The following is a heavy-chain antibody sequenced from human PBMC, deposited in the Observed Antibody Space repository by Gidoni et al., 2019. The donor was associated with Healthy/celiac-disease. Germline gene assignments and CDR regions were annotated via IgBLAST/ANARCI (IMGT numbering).Heavy chain of an antibody. V-gene: IGHV3-74*01. CDR3: ARDRIYYYDSSSYPYYYYYGMDV. CDR1: GFTFSNYW. Sequence: EVQLVASGGGLVQSGGSLRLSCAASGFTFSNYWMRWVRQAPGKGLVWVSRINSDGSSTNYADSVKGRFTISRDNAKNTLYLQMNSLRAEDTAVYYCARDRIYYYDSSSYPYYYYYGMDVWGQGTTVTVSS. CDR2: INSDGSST. J-gene: IGHJ6*02. D-gene: IGHD3-22*01.